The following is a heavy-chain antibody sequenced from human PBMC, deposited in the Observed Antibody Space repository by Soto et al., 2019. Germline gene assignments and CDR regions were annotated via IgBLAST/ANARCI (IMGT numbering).Heavy chain of an antibody. V-gene: IGHV1-18*01. J-gene: IGHJ5*02. CDR1: GYTFTSYG. CDR3: ARAPQATTYYDILTGYYRDTWFDP. Sequence: ASVKVSCKASGYTFTSYGISWVRQAPGQGLEWMGWISAYNGNTNYAQKLQGRVTMTTDTSTSTAYMELRSLRSDDTAVYYCARAPQATTYYDILTGYYRDTWFDPWGQGTLVTVS. CDR2: ISAYNGNT. D-gene: IGHD3-9*01.